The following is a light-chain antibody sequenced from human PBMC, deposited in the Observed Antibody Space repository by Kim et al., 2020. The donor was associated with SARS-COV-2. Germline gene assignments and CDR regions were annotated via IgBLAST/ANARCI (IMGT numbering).Light chain of an antibody. V-gene: IGKV1-5*01. CDR1: QSISSW. Sequence: GDRVTITCRASQSISSWLAWYQQKPGKAPKLLIYDASSLESGVPSRFSGSGSGTEFTLTISSLQPDDFATYYCQQYNSYLLTFGGGTKVDIK. J-gene: IGKJ4*01. CDR3: QQYNSYLLT. CDR2: DAS.